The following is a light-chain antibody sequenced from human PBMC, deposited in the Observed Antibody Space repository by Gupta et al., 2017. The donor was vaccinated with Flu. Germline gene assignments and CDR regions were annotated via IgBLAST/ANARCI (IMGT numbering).Light chain of an antibody. CDR2: GAS. J-gene: IGKJ2*01. CDR1: QSVSSN. CDR3: QQYNNGHHSMYT. V-gene: IGKV3-15*01. Sequence: ELVMTQSPATLSVSPGERATLSCRASQSVSSNLAWYQQKPGQAPRLLVYGASTRATGSPARFSGSGDGTECTLTISSLQSEECEVYYCQQYNNGHHSMYTFGQGTKLEIK.